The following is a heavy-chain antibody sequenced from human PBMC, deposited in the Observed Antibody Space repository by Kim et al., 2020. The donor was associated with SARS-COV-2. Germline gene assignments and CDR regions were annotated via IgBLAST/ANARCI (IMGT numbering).Heavy chain of an antibody. J-gene: IGHJ4*02. CDR1: GGSFSGYS. V-gene: IGHV4-34*01. CDR2: INHRGST. D-gene: IGHD3-9*01. CDR3: ASVDWATRPAAY. Sequence: SETLSLTCAVYGGSFSGYSWSWIRQPPGKGLEWIGEINHRGSTNYNPSLKSRVTISVDTSKNQFSLKLSSVTAADTAVYYCASVDWATRPAAYLGQGTLV.